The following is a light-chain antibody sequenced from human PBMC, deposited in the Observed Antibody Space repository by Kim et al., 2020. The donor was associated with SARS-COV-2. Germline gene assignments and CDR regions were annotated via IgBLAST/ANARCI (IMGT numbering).Light chain of an antibody. Sequence: GQTVRITCQVDSLRSSYASWYQQKPGQAPLLVIYGKNNRPSGIPDRFSGSSSGNTASLTITGAQAEDEADYYCNSRDSSGNPVVFGGGTKLTVL. CDR3: NSRDSSGNPVV. CDR1: SLRSSY. V-gene: IGLV3-19*01. J-gene: IGLJ2*01. CDR2: GKN.